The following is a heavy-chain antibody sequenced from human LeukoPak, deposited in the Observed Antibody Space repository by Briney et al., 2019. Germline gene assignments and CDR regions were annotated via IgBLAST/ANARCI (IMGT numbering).Heavy chain of an antibody. D-gene: IGHD5-18*01. Sequence: SAPLSLTSPVHGASFTGYYWGWIRTPPGKGLEWIGEINHSRRTNYNPSLKSRATISVDTSKNQFSLKLSSVTAADTAVYYCARGQLAGRGYSYGYPPFDYWGQGTLVTVSS. CDR2: INHSRRT. CDR1: GASFTGYY. CDR3: ARGQLAGRGYSYGYPPFDY. V-gene: IGHV4-34*01. J-gene: IGHJ4*02.